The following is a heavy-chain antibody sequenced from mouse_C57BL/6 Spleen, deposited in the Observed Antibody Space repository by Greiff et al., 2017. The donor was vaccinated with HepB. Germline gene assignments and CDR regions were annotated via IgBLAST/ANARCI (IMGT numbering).Heavy chain of an antibody. Sequence: VQLQQPGAELVRPGSSVKLSCKASGYTFTSYWMHWVKQRPIQGLEWIGNIDPSDSETHYNQKFKDKATLTVDKSSSTAYMQHSSLTSEDSAVYYCARGVLGPYYFDYWGQGTTLTVSS. CDR2: IDPSDSET. V-gene: IGHV1-52*01. CDR1: GYTFTSYW. D-gene: IGHD4-1*01. CDR3: ARGVLGPYYFDY. J-gene: IGHJ2*01.